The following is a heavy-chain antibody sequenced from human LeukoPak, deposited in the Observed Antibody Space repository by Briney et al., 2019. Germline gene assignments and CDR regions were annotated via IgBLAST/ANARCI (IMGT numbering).Heavy chain of an antibody. Sequence: GGSLRLSCAASGFTFSSYSMNWVRQAPGKGLEWVLSISSSSSYIYYADSVKGRSTISRDNAKNSLYLHMDSLRAEDTAVYYCAGGAYSSGWAYFDHWGQGTLVTVSS. CDR1: GFTFSSYS. V-gene: IGHV3-21*01. D-gene: IGHD6-19*01. CDR3: AGGAYSSGWAYFDH. CDR2: ISSSSSYI. J-gene: IGHJ4*02.